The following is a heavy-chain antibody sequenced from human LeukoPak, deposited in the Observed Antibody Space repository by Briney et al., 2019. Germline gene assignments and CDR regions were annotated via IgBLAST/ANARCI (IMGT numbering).Heavy chain of an antibody. V-gene: IGHV3-7*01. CDR3: AREGASTISHAFDV. CDR2: IIQDGSER. D-gene: IGHD3-16*01. Sequence: PGGSLRLSCAASGFTFRNHGMHWVRQAPGKGLEWVANIIQDGSERYYVGSVKGRFTISRDNAKNSLYLQMNSLRAEDTAVYYCAREGASTISHAFDVWGQGTMVTVSS. CDR1: GFTFRNHG. J-gene: IGHJ3*01.